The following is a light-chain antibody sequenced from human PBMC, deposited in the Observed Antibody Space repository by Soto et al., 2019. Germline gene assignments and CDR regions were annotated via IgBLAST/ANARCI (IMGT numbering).Light chain of an antibody. CDR2: DVS. V-gene: IGLV2-14*01. CDR1: SSDVVGYNY. J-gene: IGLJ1*01. Sequence: QSVLTQPASVSGSPGQSITISCTGTSSDVVGYNYVSWYQQHPGKAPKLMIYDVSNRPSGVSNRFSGSKSGNTASLTISGLQAEDEADYYCSSSTSSSTLNYVFGTGTKVTVL. CDR3: SSSTSSSTLNYV.